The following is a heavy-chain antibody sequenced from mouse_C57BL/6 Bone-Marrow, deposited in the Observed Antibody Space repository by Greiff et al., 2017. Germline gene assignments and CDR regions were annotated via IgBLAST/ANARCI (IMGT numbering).Heavy chain of an antibody. D-gene: IGHD2-3*01. Sequence: EVQVVESGGDLVKPGGSLKLSCAASGFTFSSYGMSWVRQTPDKRLEWVATISSGGSYTYYPDSVKGRFTISRDNAKNTLYLQMSSLKSEDTAMYYCASSRDDGYWAPFAYWGQGTLVTVSA. CDR2: ISSGGSYT. J-gene: IGHJ3*01. CDR3: ASSRDDGYWAPFAY. CDR1: GFTFSSYG. V-gene: IGHV5-6*01.